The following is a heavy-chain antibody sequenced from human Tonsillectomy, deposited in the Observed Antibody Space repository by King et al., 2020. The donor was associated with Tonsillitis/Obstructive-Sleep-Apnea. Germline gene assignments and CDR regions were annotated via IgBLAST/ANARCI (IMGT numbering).Heavy chain of an antibody. J-gene: IGHJ4*02. Sequence: VQLQQWGAGLLKPSETLSLTCAVYGGSFNGYYWSWIRQPPGKGLEWIGEINHSGSTNYNPSLKSRVTISVDTSKNQFSLKLSSVTAADTAVYYCARGEGYYDFWSGYYFDYWGQGTLVTVSS. CDR2: INHSGST. V-gene: IGHV4-34*01. CDR3: ARGEGYYDFWSGYYFDY. CDR1: GGSFNGYY. D-gene: IGHD3-3*01.